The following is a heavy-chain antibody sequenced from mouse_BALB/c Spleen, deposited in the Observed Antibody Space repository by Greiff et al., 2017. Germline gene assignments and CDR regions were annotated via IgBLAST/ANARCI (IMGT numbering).Heavy chain of an antibody. CDR2: IWGDGST. J-gene: IGHJ3*01. D-gene: IGHD2-14*01. Sequence: VQLVESGPGLVAPSQTLSITCTVSGFSLTGYGVHWVRQPPGKGLEWLGMIWGDGSTDYNSALNSRLSISTENSKSKVFLKMNSRQTDDTARYYCGREGYRYGVSYWGQGTLVTVSA. CDR1: GFSLTGYG. CDR3: GREGYRYGVSY. V-gene: IGHV2-6-7*01.